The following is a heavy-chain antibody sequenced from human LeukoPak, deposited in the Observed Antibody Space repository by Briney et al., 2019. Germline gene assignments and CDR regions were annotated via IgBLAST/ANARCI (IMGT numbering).Heavy chain of an antibody. D-gene: IGHD2-2*01. Sequence: ASVKFSCKASGYTFTGYYMHWVRQAPGQGLEWMGWINPNSGGTNYAQKFQGRVTMTRDTSISTAYMELSRLRSDDTAVYYCARDGIVVVPAAIPHLDYWGQGTLVTVSS. CDR1: GYTFTGYY. CDR3: ARDGIVVVPAAIPHLDY. V-gene: IGHV1-2*02. J-gene: IGHJ4*02. CDR2: INPNSGGT.